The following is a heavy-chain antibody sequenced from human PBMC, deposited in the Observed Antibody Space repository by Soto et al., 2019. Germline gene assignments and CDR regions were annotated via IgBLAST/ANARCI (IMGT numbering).Heavy chain of an antibody. Sequence: QVTLKESGPVLVKPTETLTLTCTVSGFSLSNARMGVSWIRQPPGKALECLAHIFSNDEKTYSTSLKSRLTISKETSKSQVVLTMTNMDPVDTATYYSARIQRAEDYYDSSGYLDIWGQGTMVTVSS. J-gene: IGHJ3*02. CDR2: IFSNDEK. CDR1: GFSLSNARMG. D-gene: IGHD3-22*01. CDR3: ARIQRAEDYYDSSGYLDI. V-gene: IGHV2-26*01.